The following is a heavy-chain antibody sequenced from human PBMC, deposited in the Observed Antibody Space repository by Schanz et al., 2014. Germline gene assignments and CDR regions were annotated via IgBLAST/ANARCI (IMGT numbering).Heavy chain of an antibody. Sequence: QVQLVDSGGGLVKPGGSLRLSCTASGFPFSDYFMAWIRQPPGRGLEWVSYISSSSSTRYYADSVKGRFTISRDNSKNTLYLQMNTLRAEDTAVYYCARKMKLGVYGGKGHDSLDIWGQGTMVTVSS. CDR1: GFPFSDYF. CDR2: ISSSSSTR. V-gene: IGHV3-11*04. D-gene: IGHD4-17*01. J-gene: IGHJ3*02. CDR3: ARKMKLGVYGGKGHDSLDI.